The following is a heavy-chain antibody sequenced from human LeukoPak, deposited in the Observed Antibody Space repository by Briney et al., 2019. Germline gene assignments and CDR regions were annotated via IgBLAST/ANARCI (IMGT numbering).Heavy chain of an antibody. J-gene: IGHJ4*02. CDR3: ARAGYGDPRFDF. CDR1: GFTFSNYG. CDR2: IWYDGSNK. D-gene: IGHD4-17*01. V-gene: IGHV3-33*01. Sequence: GVSLRLSCAASGFTFSNYGMHWVRQAPGKGLEWVAAIWYDGSNKYYGDSVKGRFTISRDNSKNTLYLQMNSLRAEDTAAYYCARAGYGDPRFDFWGQGTLVTVSS.